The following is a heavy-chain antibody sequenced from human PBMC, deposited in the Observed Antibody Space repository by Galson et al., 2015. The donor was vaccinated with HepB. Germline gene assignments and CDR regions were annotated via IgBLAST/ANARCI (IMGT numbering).Heavy chain of an antibody. CDR2: IYHSGST. CDR1: GGSISNSNW. Sequence: ETLSLTCAVSGGSISNSNWWSWVRQPPGKGLEWIGEIYHSGSTNYNPSLKSRVTISVDKSKNQFSLKLSSVTAADTAVYYCATSGDYGDYDAGGIGYWGQGTLVTVSS. CDR3: ATSGDYGDYDAGGIGY. D-gene: IGHD4-17*01. V-gene: IGHV4-4*02. J-gene: IGHJ4*02.